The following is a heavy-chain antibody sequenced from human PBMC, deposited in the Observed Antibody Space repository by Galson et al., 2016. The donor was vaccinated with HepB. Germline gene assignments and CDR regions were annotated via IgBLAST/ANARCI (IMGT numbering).Heavy chain of an antibody. Sequence: SVKVSCKASGYTFINYYIQWVRQAPGQGLEWMGIINPSGGSTSYAQKLQGRVTMTRDTSTSTVYMELSSLRSEDTAVYYCAREGYYDRSGSNSYYGVDVWGQGTTVTVSS. CDR2: INPSGGST. CDR1: GYTFINYY. J-gene: IGHJ6*02. CDR3: AREGYYDRSGSNSYYGVDV. V-gene: IGHV1-46*01. D-gene: IGHD3-22*01.